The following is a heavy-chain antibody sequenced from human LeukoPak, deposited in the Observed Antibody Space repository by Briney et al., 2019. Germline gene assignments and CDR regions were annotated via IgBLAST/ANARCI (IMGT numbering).Heavy chain of an antibody. D-gene: IGHD3-10*01. CDR3: ARRRGREIYFDY. CDR1: GFTFSDYY. Sequence: GGSLRLSCAAPGFTFSDYYMSWIRQAPGKGLEWVSYISSSGTTIYYADSVKGRFAISRDNAKNSLYLQMNSLRAEDTAVYYCARRRGREIYFDYWGQGTLVTVSS. CDR2: ISSSGTTI. V-gene: IGHV3-11*01. J-gene: IGHJ4*02.